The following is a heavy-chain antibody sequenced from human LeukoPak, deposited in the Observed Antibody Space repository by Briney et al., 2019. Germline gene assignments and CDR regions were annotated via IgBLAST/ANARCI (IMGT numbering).Heavy chain of an antibody. J-gene: IGHJ4*02. CDR2: IKQDGSEK. V-gene: IGHV3-7*03. D-gene: IGHD1-26*01. CDR3: AKDAVGAEPYYFDY. CDR1: GFTFSSYW. Sequence: PGGSLRLSCAASGFTFSSYWMSWVRQAPGKGLEWVANIKQDGSEKYYVDSVKGRFTISRDNAKNSLYLQMNSLRAEDTALYYCAKDAVGAEPYYFDYWGQGTLVTVSS.